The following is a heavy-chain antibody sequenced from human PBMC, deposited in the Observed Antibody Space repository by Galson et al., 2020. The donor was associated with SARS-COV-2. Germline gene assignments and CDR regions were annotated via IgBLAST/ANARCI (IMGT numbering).Heavy chain of an antibody. J-gene: IGHJ4*02. V-gene: IGHV3-23*01. CDR3: ATKAGGSQYVPVYLDY. CDR2: ISNNGDNT. CDR1: GFTFRKFA. Sequence: GESLKISCATSGFTFRKFAMSWVRQAPGKGLEWVSAISNNGDNTYYADSVKGRFTISRDNSKNTLYLQMNLIRDEDTAIYYCATKAGGSQYVPVYLDYWGQGTLVTVSS. D-gene: IGHD3-16*01.